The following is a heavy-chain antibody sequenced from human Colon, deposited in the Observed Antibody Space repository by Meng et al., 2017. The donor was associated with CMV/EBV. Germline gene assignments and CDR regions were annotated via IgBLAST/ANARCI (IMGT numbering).Heavy chain of an antibody. D-gene: IGHD2-2*01. V-gene: IGHV1-69*10. Sequence: SVKVSCKASGYTFTGYYMHWVRQAPGQGLEWMGGIIPILGIANYAQKFQGRVTITADKSTSTAYMELSSLRSEDTAVYYCARVPVVVPAATNYGMDVWGQGTTVTVSS. J-gene: IGHJ6*02. CDR2: IIPILGIA. CDR3: ARVPVVVPAATNYGMDV. CDR1: GYTFTGYY.